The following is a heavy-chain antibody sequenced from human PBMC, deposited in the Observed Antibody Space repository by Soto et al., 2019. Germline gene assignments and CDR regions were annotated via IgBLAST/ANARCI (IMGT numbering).Heavy chain of an antibody. V-gene: IGHV1-3*01. D-gene: IGHD2-2*01. CDR3: ARDLYSSSFFWFDA. CDR1: GYNFTNYT. CDR2: ITAGDGKT. Sequence: QVHLVQSGAEVKKPGASGKFSCKASGYNFTNYTIHWCRKPPGQRLEWMGWITAGDGKTQYSKKFQTRVTIRSDVSATTVYMDLNSLRSEDTAVYYCARDLYSSSFFWFDAWGRGTLVIDSS. J-gene: IGHJ5*02.